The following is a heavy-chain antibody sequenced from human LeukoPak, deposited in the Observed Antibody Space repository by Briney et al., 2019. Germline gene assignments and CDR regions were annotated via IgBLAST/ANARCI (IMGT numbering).Heavy chain of an antibody. CDR3: ARALRVDWFDP. V-gene: IGHV1-8*01. CDR1: GYTFTSYD. CDR2: MNPNSGNT. D-gene: IGHD3-3*01. Sequence: ASVKVSCKASGYTFTSYDINWVRQATGQGLEWMGWMNPNSGNTGYAQKFQGRVTMTRDTSISTAYMELSRLRSDDTAVYYCARALRVDWFDPWGQGTLVTVSS. J-gene: IGHJ5*02.